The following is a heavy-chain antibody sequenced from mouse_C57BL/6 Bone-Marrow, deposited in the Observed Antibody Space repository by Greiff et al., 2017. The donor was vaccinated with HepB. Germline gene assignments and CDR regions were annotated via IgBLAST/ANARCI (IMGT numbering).Heavy chain of an antibody. CDR1: GFTFSSYG. Sequence: EVMLVESGGDLVKPGGSLKLSCAASGFTFSSYGMSWVRQTPDKRLEWVATISSGGSYTYYPDSVKGRFTISRDNAKNTLYLQMSSLKYDDTAMYYGARHGRGFFAYWGQGTLVTVSA. J-gene: IGHJ3*01. CDR3: ARHGRGFFAY. V-gene: IGHV5-6*01. CDR2: ISSGGSYT.